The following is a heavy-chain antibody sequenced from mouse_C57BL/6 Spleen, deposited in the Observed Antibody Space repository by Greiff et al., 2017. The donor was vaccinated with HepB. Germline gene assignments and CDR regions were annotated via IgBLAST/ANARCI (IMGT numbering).Heavy chain of an antibody. CDR2: IYPSDSET. J-gene: IGHJ1*03. D-gene: IGHD1-1*01. V-gene: IGHV1-61*01. CDR1: GYTFTSYW. CDR3: ARWHYGSSPSYWYFDV. Sequence: QVHVKQPGAELVRPGSSVKLSCKASGYTFTSYWMDWVKQRPGQGLEWIGNIYPSDSETHYNQKFKDKATLTVDKSSSTAYMQLSSLTSEDSAVYYCARWHYGSSPSYWYFDVWGTGTTVTVSS.